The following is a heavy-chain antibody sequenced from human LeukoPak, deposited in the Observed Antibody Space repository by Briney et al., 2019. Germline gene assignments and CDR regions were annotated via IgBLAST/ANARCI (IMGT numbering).Heavy chain of an antibody. Sequence: GGSLRLSCAASGFTFSSYAMSWVSQAPGKGLEWVSAISGSGGSTYYADSVKGRFTISRDNSKNTLYLQMNSLRAEDTAVYYCAKAAYPYYYDSSGYPDYWGQGTLVTVSS. CDR2: ISGSGGST. J-gene: IGHJ4*02. CDR3: AKAAYPYYYDSSGYPDY. V-gene: IGHV3-23*01. CDR1: GFTFSSYA. D-gene: IGHD3-22*01.